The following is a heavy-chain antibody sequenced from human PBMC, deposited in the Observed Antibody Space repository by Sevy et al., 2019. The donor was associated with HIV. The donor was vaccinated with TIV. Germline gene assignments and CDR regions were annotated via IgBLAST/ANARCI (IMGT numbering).Heavy chain of an antibody. CDR2: IDPISAGT. D-gene: IGHD7-27*01. Sequence: DTVKVSCKASGYTFTGHYLYWVRQAPGRGLEWMGWIDPISAGTNYAQKFKGRVTMARDTSISTAYMELSRLRFDDTAMYYCVRLRLQTGAFDSWGQGTLVIVSS. V-gene: IGHV1-2*02. CDR1: GYTFTGHY. CDR3: VRLRLQTGAFDS. J-gene: IGHJ4*02.